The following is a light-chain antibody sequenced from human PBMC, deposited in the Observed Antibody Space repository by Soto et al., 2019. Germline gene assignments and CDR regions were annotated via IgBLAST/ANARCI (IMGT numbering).Light chain of an antibody. CDR1: SSDVGGYNY. CDR2: EVS. J-gene: IGLJ1*01. CDR3: ASYASSVTYV. V-gene: IGLV2-14*01. Sequence: QSVLTQPASVSWSPGQSITISCTGTSSDVGGYNYVSWYQLHPGKAPKLMIHEVSERPSGVSNRFSGSESGNTASLTISGLQAEDEADYYCASYASSVTYVFGSGTKVTVL.